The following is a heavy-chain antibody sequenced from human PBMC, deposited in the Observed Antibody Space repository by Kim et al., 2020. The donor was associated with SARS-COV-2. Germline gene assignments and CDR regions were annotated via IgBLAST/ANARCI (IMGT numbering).Heavy chain of an antibody. CDR3: TRYYYDSSGYGYYYYYGMDV. Sequence: GGSLRLSCAASGFTFSGSAMHWVRQASGKGLEWVGRIRSKANSYATAYAASVKGRFTISRDDPKNTAYLQMNSLKTEDTAVYYCTRYYYDSSGYGYYYYYGMDVWGQGTTVTVSS. V-gene: IGHV3-73*01. CDR2: IRSKANSYAT. J-gene: IGHJ6*02. CDR1: GFTFSGSA. D-gene: IGHD3-22*01.